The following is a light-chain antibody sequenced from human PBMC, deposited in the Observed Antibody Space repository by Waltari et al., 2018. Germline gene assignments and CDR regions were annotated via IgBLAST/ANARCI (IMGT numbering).Light chain of an antibody. Sequence: EIEMTQSPATLSVSPGERATVSCRASQRVGNKLAWYQPKPGQAPRLLFYDASTRATGIPVRFSGSGSGTEFTLTISSLQAEDVAVYHCHQYFAPPYTFGRGTKLEIK. CDR1: QRVGNK. V-gene: IGKV3-15*01. J-gene: IGKJ2*01. CDR2: DAS. CDR3: HQYFAPPYT.